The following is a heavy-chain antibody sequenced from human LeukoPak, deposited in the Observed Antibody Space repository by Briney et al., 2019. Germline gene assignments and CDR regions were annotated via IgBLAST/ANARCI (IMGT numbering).Heavy chain of an antibody. CDR2: LNPNSGGA. V-gene: IGHV1-2*02. Sequence: ASVMVSCKASGYSFTANYFHWVRQVPGQGLEWMGWLNPNSGGAKYAQRFQGRVTMTRDTSISTVYMELSSLRSDDTAVYYCARGFGSSWFDYWGQGKLVTVSS. CDR3: ARGFGSSWFDY. J-gene: IGHJ4*02. D-gene: IGHD6-13*01. CDR1: GYSFTANY.